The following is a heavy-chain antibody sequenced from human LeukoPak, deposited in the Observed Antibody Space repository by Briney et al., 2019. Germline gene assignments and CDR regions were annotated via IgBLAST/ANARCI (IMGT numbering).Heavy chain of an antibody. CDR3: AKDSQALRYFDWPPGA. CDR1: GFTFSSYA. D-gene: IGHD3-9*01. J-gene: IGHJ5*02. CDR2: ISGSGGST. Sequence: GGSLRLSCAASGFTFSSYAMSWVRQAPGKGLEWVSAISGSGGSTYYADSVKGRFIISRDDSKNTLYLQMNSLRAEDTAVYYCAKDSQALRYFDWPPGAWGQGTLVTVSS. V-gene: IGHV3-23*01.